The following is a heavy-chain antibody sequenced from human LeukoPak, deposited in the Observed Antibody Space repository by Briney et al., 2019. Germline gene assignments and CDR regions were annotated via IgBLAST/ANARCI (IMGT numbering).Heavy chain of an antibody. Sequence: GASVKVSCKASGGTFSSYVISWVRQAPGQGLEWMRRIIPIFGTANYAQKLQGRVTVTTDESTSTAYMELSSLRSEDTAVYYCARNEIQLWGNYYYYYYMDVWGKGTTVTVSS. V-gene: IGHV1-69*05. D-gene: IGHD5-18*01. CDR3: ARNEIQLWGNYYYYYYMDV. J-gene: IGHJ6*03. CDR2: IIPIFGTA. CDR1: GGTFSSYV.